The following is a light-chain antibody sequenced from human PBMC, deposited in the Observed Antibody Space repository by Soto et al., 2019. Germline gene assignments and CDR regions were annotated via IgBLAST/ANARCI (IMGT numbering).Light chain of an antibody. Sequence: DIQLTQSPSFLSASVGDRVTITCWASQGITNYLAWYQQKSGKAPKLLIYGASTLQGGVPSRFSGSGSGTEFTLTISSLQPEDFATYYCQQLNSYPITFGQGTRLEIK. J-gene: IGKJ5*01. CDR3: QQLNSYPIT. V-gene: IGKV1-9*01. CDR2: GAS. CDR1: QGITNY.